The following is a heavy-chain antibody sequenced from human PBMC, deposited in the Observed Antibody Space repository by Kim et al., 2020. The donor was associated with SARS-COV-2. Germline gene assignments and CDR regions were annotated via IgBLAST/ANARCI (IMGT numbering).Heavy chain of an antibody. D-gene: IGHD6-13*01. V-gene: IGHV3-30-3*01. CDR3: ARDGGPTYSSTYFDY. CDR1: GFTFHSYA. CDR2: ISYHGTNR. J-gene: IGHJ4*02. Sequence: GGSLRLSCAASGFTFHSYALNWVRQAPGQGLEWVALISYHGTNRYYADSVKGRFTISRDNSKNTLHLQMNSLRPEDTALYYCARDGGPTYSSTYFDYWGQGTLVTVSS.